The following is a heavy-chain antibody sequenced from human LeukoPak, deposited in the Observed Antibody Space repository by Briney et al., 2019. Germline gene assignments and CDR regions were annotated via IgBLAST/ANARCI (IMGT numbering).Heavy chain of an antibody. J-gene: IGHJ4*02. CDR3: ARGSRYSSGWQGVY. D-gene: IGHD6-19*01. V-gene: IGHV4-34*01. CDR1: GGSFSGYY. CDR2: INHSGST. Sequence: SETLSLTCAVYGGSFSGYYWSWIRQPPGKGLEWIGEINHSGSTNYNPSLKGRVTISVDTSKNQFSLKLSSVTAADTAVYYCARGSRYSSGWQGVYWGQGTLVTVSS.